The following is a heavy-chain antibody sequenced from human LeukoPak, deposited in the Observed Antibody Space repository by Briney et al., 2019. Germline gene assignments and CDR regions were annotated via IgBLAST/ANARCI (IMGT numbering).Heavy chain of an antibody. J-gene: IGHJ4*02. CDR2: ISSSGSYI. CDR3: ARGALYDDILTGIGY. V-gene: IGHV3-21*01. CDR1: GFTFSSYS. Sequence: GGSLGLSCAASGFTFSSYSMNWVRQAPGKGLEWVSSISSSGSYIYYADSVKGRFTISRDNAKNSMYLQMNSLRAEDTAVYYCARGALYDDILTGIGYWGQGTLVTVSP. D-gene: IGHD3-9*01.